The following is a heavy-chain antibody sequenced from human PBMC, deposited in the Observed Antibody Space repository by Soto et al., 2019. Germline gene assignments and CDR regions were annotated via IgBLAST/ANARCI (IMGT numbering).Heavy chain of an antibody. CDR3: AHKGPEDWPLDY. CDR2: IYWDDSK. D-gene: IGHD3-9*01. Sequence: QITLKESGPTLVRPTQTLTLTCAFSGFSLSTSGVGVGWIRQPPGKALEWLAVIYWDDSKHYSPSLRSRLTITKDAPKSQVVLTRTNMDPMATGTYYCAHKGPEDWPLDYWGQGTLVTVSS. CDR1: GFSLSTSGVG. V-gene: IGHV2-5*02. J-gene: IGHJ4*02.